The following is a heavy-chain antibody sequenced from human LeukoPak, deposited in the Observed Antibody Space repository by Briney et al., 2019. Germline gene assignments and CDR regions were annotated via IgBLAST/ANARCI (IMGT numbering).Heavy chain of an antibody. Sequence: GGSLRLSCAASGFTFSSYGMHWVRRAPGKGLEWVAVISYDGSNKYYADSVNGRFTISRDNSKNTLYLQMNSLRAEDTAVYYCAKDGSIHLITMVRGVSFGYWGQGTLVTVSS. CDR1: GFTFSSYG. V-gene: IGHV3-30*18. CDR3: AKDGSIHLITMVRGVSFGY. CDR2: ISYDGSNK. D-gene: IGHD3-10*01. J-gene: IGHJ4*02.